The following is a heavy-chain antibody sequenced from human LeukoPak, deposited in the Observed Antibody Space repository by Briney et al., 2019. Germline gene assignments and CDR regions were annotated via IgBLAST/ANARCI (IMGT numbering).Heavy chain of an antibody. Sequence: SLRLSCSASGFTFSSYGMHWVRQAPGKGLQWVALISLDGSNKDYAESVKGRFTISRDSSKNTLYLQMNSLRAEDTAVYYCAKDGEVSWFGPESYWGQGTLVAVSS. J-gene: IGHJ4*02. V-gene: IGHV3-30*18. CDR3: AKDGEVSWFGPESY. CDR1: GFTFSSYG. D-gene: IGHD3-10*01. CDR2: ISLDGSNK.